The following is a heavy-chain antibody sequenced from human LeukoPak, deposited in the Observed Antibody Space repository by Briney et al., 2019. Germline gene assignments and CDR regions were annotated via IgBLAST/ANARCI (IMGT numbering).Heavy chain of an antibody. CDR3: ARDRGCSSTSCYTLEPNDY. CDR2: INPNSGGT. Sequence: ASVKVSCKASDYTFISYDISWVRQAPGQGLEWMGWINPNSGGTNYAQKFQGRVTMTRDTSISTAYMELSRLRSDDTAVYYCARDRGCSSTSCYTLEPNDYWGQGTLVTVSS. V-gene: IGHV1-2*02. J-gene: IGHJ4*02. CDR1: DYTFISYD. D-gene: IGHD2-2*02.